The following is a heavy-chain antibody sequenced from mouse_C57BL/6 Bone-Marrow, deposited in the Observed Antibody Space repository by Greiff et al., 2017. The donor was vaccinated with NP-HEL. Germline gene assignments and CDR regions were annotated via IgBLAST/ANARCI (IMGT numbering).Heavy chain of an antibody. J-gene: IGHJ2*01. Sequence: EVKVEESGGGLVQPGGSMKLSCVASGFTFSNYWMNWVRQSPEKGLEWVAQIRLKSDNYATHYAESVKGRFTISRDDSKSSVYLQMNNLRAEDTGIYYCTLGGNSLDYWGQGTTLTVSS. CDR3: TLGGNSLDY. CDR2: IRLKSDNYAT. CDR1: GFTFSNYW. D-gene: IGHD2-1*01. V-gene: IGHV6-3*01.